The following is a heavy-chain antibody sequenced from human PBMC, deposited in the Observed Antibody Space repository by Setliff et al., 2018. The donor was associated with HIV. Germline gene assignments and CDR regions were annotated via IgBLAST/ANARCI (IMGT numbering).Heavy chain of an antibody. J-gene: IGHJ3*02. CDR1: GYTFTTYD. V-gene: IGHV1-8*02. D-gene: IGHD2-15*01. CDR3: AIRREVVVATTRRGLDI. Sequence: ASVKVSCKASGYTFTTYDINWVRQAAGQGLEWMGWMNPNSGNAGYAQRFQGRLTMTRNTSISTAYMELNSLMSEDTAVYFCAIRREVVVATTRRGLDIWGQGTMVTVSS. CDR2: MNPNSGNA.